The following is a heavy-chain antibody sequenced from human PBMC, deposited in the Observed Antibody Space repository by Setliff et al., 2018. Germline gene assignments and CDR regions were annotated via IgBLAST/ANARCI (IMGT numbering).Heavy chain of an antibody. CDR1: GFNSASNA. CDR3: ARGTWKHSAYYYYYYIDV. CDR2: IYAGTSST. D-gene: IGHD1-1*01. V-gene: IGHV3-23*03. J-gene: IGHJ6*03. Sequence: GGSLRLSCAASGFNSASNAMSWVRQAPGKGLEWVSVIYAGTSSTYYADSVKGRFTITRDTSKNTVYLQMKSLRAGDTAIYYCARGTWKHSAYYYYYYIDVWGKGTTVTVSS.